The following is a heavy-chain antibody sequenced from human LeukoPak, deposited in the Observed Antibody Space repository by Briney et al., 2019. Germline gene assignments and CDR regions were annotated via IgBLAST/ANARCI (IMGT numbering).Heavy chain of an antibody. D-gene: IGHD5-18*01. J-gene: IGHJ4*02. CDR3: ARGRTGYSYGHMPFAFDY. CDR1: GGSFSGYY. CDR2: INHSGST. V-gene: IGHV4-34*01. Sequence: PSETLSLTCAVYGGSFSGYYWSWIRQPPGKGLEWIGEINHSGSTNYNPSLKSRVTISVDTSKNQFSLKLSSVTAADTAVYYCARGRTGYSYGHMPFAFDYWGQGTLVTVSS.